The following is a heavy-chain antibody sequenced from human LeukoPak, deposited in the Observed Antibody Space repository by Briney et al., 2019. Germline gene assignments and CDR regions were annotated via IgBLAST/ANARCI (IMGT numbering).Heavy chain of an antibody. Sequence: PSETLSLTCTVSGGSISGYYWSWIRQPPGKGLEWIGYIYYSGCTNYNPSLKSRVTISIDTSKNQFSLRVSSVTTADTAVYYCARVAGADTSSWGWFDPWGQGTLVTVSS. CDR3: ARVAGADTSSWGWFDP. D-gene: IGHD6-13*01. CDR1: GGSISGYY. V-gene: IGHV4-59*01. J-gene: IGHJ5*02. CDR2: IYYSGCT.